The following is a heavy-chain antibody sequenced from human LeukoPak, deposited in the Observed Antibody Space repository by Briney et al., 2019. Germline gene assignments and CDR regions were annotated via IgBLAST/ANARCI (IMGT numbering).Heavy chain of an antibody. CDR3: ARLAVDTAMP. J-gene: IGHJ5*02. CDR1: GGSITSNSNY. CDR2: IYYSGST. V-gene: IGHV4-39*01. Sequence: SETLSLTCTVSGGSITSNSNYWGWLRQPPGKGLEWIGSIYYSGSTYYNPSLKSRVTISVDTSKNQFSLKLSSVTAADTAVYYCARLAVDTAMPWGQGTLVTVSS. D-gene: IGHD5-18*01.